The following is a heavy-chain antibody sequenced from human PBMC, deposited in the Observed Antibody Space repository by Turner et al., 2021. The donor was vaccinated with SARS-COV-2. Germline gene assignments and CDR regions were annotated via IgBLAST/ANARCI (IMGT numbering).Heavy chain of an antibody. D-gene: IGHD6-19*01. CDR2: ISYNGSNK. CDR3: AKDLGSGWH. J-gene: IGHJ4*01. Sequence: LLVESGGGVVQTGRDHCLSCAASGFTFSSYGMHWVRPAPVKGLECVALISYNGSNKYYADSVKGRFTITRNNSKNTLYLQMNSLRAEDTAVYYCAKDLGSGWHWGHGTLVTVSS. CDR1: GFTFSSYG. V-gene: IGHV3-30*18.